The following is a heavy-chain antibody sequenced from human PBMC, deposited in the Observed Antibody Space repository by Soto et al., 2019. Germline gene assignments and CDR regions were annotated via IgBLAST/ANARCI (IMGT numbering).Heavy chain of an antibody. Sequence: GGSLRLSCAASGFTFSNYMMNWVRQAPGKGLEWVSSISSTSTFIYYADSVKGRFTISRDNAKNSLYLQMNSLRAEDTAIYYCARELQVAIRDVDFDYWGQGTLVTVSS. CDR2: ISSTSTFI. CDR3: ARELQVAIRDVDFDY. V-gene: IGHV3-21*04. CDR1: GFTFSNYM. D-gene: IGHD3-10*01. J-gene: IGHJ4*02.